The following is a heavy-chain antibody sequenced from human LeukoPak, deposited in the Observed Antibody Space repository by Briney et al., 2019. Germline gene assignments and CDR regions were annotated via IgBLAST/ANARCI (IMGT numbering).Heavy chain of an antibody. CDR3: ASQRSRYCSSTSCRAFDP. J-gene: IGHJ5*02. D-gene: IGHD2-2*01. CDR2: ISHSGST. Sequence: PSETLSLTCAVYGGSFSGYYWSWIRQPPGKGLEWIGEISHSGSTNYNPSLKSRVTISVDTSKNQFSLKLSSVTAADTAVYYCASQRSRYCSSTSCRAFDPWGQGTLVTVSS. V-gene: IGHV4-34*01. CDR1: GGSFSGYY.